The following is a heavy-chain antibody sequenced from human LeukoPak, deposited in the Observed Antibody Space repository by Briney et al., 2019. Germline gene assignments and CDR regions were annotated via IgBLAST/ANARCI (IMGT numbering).Heavy chain of an antibody. Sequence: GGSLRLSCAVSGVTVSSNHMSWVRQAPGRGLEWVSAIYSGGGTYYADSVKGRFTLSRDISKNTLYLQMNSLRAEDTAVYYCVRDASWGQGTLVTVSS. J-gene: IGHJ4*02. V-gene: IGHV3-66*01. CDR2: IYSGGGT. CDR3: VRDAS. CDR1: GVTVSSNH.